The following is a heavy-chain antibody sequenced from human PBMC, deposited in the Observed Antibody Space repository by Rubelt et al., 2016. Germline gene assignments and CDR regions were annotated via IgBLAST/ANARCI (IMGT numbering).Heavy chain of an antibody. CDR1: GYTFTSYY. Sequence: QVQLVQSGAEVKKPGASAKVSCKASGYTFTSYYMHWVRQAPGQGLEWMGIINPSGGSTSYAQKFQGRVTMTRETSTSTVYMELSSLRSEDTAVYYCATGQYSSGCDYWGQGTLVTVSS. V-gene: IGHV1-46*01. J-gene: IGHJ4*02. D-gene: IGHD6-19*01. CDR2: INPSGGST. CDR3: ATGQYSSGCDY.